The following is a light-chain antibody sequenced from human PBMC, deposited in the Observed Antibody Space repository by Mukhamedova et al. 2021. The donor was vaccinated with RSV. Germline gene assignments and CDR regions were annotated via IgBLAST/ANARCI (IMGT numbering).Light chain of an antibody. CDR2: DAS. Sequence: PRLLIYDASSRATGIPDRFSGSGSGTDFTLTISRLEPEDFAVYYCQQYFSSSRTFGQGTKVEIK. V-gene: IGKV3D-20*01. CDR3: QQYFSSSRT. J-gene: IGKJ1*01.